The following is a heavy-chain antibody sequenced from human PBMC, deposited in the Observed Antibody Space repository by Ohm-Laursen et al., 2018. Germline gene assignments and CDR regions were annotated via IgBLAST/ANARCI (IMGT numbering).Heavy chain of an antibody. D-gene: IGHD1-26*01. J-gene: IGHJ4*02. V-gene: IGHV4-34*01. Sequence: GTLSLTWAVYGGSFSGYYWAWMRQPPGKGLEWIGEINHSGSTNYNPSLKSRVTISTDTSNNQFSLKLSSVTAADTAVYYCARGVRYSGSTFDSWGQGTLVTVSS. CDR3: ARGVRYSGSTFDS. CDR1: GGSFSGYY. CDR2: INHSGST.